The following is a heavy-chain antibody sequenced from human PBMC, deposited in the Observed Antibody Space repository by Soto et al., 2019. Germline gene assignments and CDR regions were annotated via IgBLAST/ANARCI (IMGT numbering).Heavy chain of an antibody. CDR3: AKEVPGHFDY. D-gene: IGHD7-27*01. V-gene: IGHV3-23*01. CDR1: GFTFSSYA. J-gene: IGHJ4*02. Sequence: GGSLRLSCAASGFTFSSYAINWVRQAPGKGLEWVSAISASGSGSDYADSVKGRFTVSRDNSKNTLYLQMNRLRAEDTAVYYCAKEVPGHFDYWGQGTLVTVSS. CDR2: ISASGSGS.